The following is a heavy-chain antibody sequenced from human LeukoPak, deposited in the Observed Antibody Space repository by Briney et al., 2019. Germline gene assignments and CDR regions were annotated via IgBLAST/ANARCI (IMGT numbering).Heavy chain of an antibody. V-gene: IGHV1-2*02. D-gene: IGHD3-22*01. Sequence: ASVKVSCKASGYTFTGYYMHWVRQAPGQGLEWMGWINPNSGDTNYAQKFQDRVTMTRDTSISTAYMELSRLRSDDTAVYYCARAHYYDSKTGFDYWGQGTLVTVSS. CDR3: ARAHYYDSKTGFDY. J-gene: IGHJ4*02. CDR1: GYTFTGYY. CDR2: INPNSGDT.